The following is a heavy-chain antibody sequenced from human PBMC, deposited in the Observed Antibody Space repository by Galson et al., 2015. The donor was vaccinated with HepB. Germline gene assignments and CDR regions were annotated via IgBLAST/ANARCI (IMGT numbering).Heavy chain of an antibody. CDR2: ISSSSSYT. D-gene: IGHD1-26*01. CDR3: ARLASGSYYLQH. V-gene: IGHV3-11*06. J-gene: IGHJ1*01. Sequence: SLRLSCAASGFTFSDYYMSWIRQAPGKGLEWVSYISSSSSYTNYADSVKGRFTISRDNAKNSLYLQMNSLRAEDTAVYYCARLASGSYYLQHWGQGTLVTVSS. CDR1: GFTFSDYY.